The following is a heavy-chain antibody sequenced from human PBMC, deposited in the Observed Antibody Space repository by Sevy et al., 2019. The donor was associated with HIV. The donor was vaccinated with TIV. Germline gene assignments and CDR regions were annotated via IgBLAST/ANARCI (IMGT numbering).Heavy chain of an antibody. CDR3: ARGSGGIFGVAYGDYYGMDV. CDR1: GFTFSSYW. Sequence: EGSLRLSCAASGFTFSSYWMSWVRQAPGKGLEWVANIKQDGSEKYYVDSVKGRFTISRDNAKNSLYLQMNSLRAEDTAVYYCARGSGGIFGVAYGDYYGMDVWGQGTTVTVSS. V-gene: IGHV3-7*03. D-gene: IGHD3-3*01. J-gene: IGHJ6*02. CDR2: IKQDGSEK.